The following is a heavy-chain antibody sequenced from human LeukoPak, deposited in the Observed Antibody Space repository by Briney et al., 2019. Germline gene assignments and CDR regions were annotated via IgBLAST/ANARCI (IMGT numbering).Heavy chain of an antibody. CDR2: INAGGST. J-gene: IGHJ4*02. Sequence: PSETLSLTCTVSGGSIGTYDWAWIRQPPGKGLEWIGYINAGGSTYYSSSLKSRVTFSVDASKNHLSLKLNSVTAADTAVYYCASGPWELDYWGQGTLVTVSS. CDR3: ASGPWELDY. CDR1: GGSIGTYD. V-gene: IGHV4-4*08. D-gene: IGHD1-26*01.